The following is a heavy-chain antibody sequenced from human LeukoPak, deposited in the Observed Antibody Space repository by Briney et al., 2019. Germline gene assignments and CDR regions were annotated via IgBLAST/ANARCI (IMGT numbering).Heavy chain of an antibody. CDR3: AKGSRAIVGATIPDY. D-gene: IGHD1-26*01. Sequence: GGSLRLSCAASGFTFDDYTMHWVRQAPGKGLEWVSLISWDGGSTYYADSVKGRFTISRDNSKNSLYLQMNSLRTEDTALYYCAKGSRAIVGATIPDYWGQGTLVTVSS. CDR2: ISWDGGST. V-gene: IGHV3-43*01. CDR1: GFTFDDYT. J-gene: IGHJ4*02.